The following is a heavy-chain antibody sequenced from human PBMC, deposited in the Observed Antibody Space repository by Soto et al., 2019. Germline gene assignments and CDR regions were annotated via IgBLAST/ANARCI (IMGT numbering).Heavy chain of an antibody. CDR2: IYYSGST. D-gene: IGHD2-15*01. J-gene: IGHJ3*02. V-gene: IGHV4-59*01. CDR3: ARVLRGCSGGSCYSTDAFDI. Sequence: QVQLQESGPGLVKPSETLSLTCTVSGGSISSYYWSWIRQPPGTGLEWIGYIYYSGSTNYNPSLKSRVTISVDTSKNQFSLKLSSVTAADTAVYYCARVLRGCSGGSCYSTDAFDIWGQGTMVTVSS. CDR1: GGSISSYY.